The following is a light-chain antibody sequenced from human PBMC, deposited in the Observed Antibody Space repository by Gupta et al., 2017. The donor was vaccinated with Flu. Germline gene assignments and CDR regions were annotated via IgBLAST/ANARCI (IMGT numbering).Light chain of an antibody. CDR1: SSNIGSNT. J-gene: IGLJ2*01. Sequence: QSVPPQPPSASGPPGPRVTISCSGSSSNIGSNTVHWYQQLPGTAPKLLIYSKNQRPSGVPDRFSGSKSGTSAALAISGLQSEDEADYYCVAWDDSRNGWVFGGGTKLTVL. CDR3: VAWDDSRNGWV. CDR2: SKN. V-gene: IGLV1-44*01.